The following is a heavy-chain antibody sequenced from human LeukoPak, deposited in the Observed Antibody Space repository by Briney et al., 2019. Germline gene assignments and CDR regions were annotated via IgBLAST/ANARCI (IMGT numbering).Heavy chain of an antibody. D-gene: IGHD2-2*01. J-gene: IGHJ4*02. CDR2: INRSGST. V-gene: IGHV4-34*01. CDR3: ARGLGYCSSTSCPTFDY. Sequence: SETLSLTCAVYGGSFSGYYWSWIRQPPGKGLEWIGEINRSGSTNYNPSLKSRVTISVDTSKNQFSLKLSSVTAADTAVYYCARGLGYCSSTSCPTFDYWGQGTLVTVSS. CDR1: GGSFSGYY.